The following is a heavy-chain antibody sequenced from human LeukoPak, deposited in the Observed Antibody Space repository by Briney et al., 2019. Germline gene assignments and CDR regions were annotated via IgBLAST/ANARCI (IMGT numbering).Heavy chain of an antibody. CDR2: IKPSNGDS. J-gene: IGHJ4*02. V-gene: IGHV1-2*02. D-gene: IGHD3-22*01. CDR3: ARGGYDSSGYYGY. CDR1: GYTFTDYY. Sequence: ASVKVSCKASGYTFTDYYIHWVRRAPGQGLEWMAWIKPSNGDSKYTQKFQGRVTMTRDTSISTVYMELSRLTSDDTAVYYCARGGYDSSGYYGYWGQGTLVTVSS.